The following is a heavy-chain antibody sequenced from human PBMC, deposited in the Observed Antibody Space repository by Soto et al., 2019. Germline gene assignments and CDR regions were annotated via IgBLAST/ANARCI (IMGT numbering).Heavy chain of an antibody. CDR3: AKGDNLGPKTGYAFDP. D-gene: IGHD5-12*01. CDR1: GDSVSSNTAS. J-gene: IGHJ5*02. Sequence: SQTLSLTCAISGDSVSSNTASWNWIRQSPSRGLEWLGRTYFMSKWYNDYAVSVKSRIIINPDTSNNQFSLQLNSVTPEDTAVYFCAKGDNLGPKTGYAFDPWGQGIMGTVSS. CDR2: TYFMSKWYN. V-gene: IGHV6-1*01.